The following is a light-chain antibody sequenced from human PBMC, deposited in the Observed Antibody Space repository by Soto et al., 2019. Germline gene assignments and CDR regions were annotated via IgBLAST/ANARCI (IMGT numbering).Light chain of an antibody. Sequence: QSVLTQPPSVSEAPRQSVTSSWSGSSSNIGNNAVNGDQELPGESPKIGIYYDDLLTSGASDLVSRSKSGISASVAINDLQSDDEADYYFATWDDSLKAYVFGPGTKVAVL. CDR1: SSNIGNNA. CDR2: YDD. CDR3: ATWDDSLKAYV. J-gene: IGLJ1*01. V-gene: IGLV1-36*01.